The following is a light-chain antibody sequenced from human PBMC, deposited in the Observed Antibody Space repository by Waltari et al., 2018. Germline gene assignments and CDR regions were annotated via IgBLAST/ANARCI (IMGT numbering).Light chain of an antibody. J-gene: IGLJ1*01. CDR2: QDN. V-gene: IGLV3-1*01. Sequence: SYALTQPPSVSVSPGQTASIPCSGDKLGDKYTCWYQQKSGQSPVLVIYQDNKRPSGIPERFSGSNSGNTATLTISGTQAMDEADYYCQAWDSSTYYVFGTGTKVTVL. CDR3: QAWDSSTYYV. CDR1: KLGDKY.